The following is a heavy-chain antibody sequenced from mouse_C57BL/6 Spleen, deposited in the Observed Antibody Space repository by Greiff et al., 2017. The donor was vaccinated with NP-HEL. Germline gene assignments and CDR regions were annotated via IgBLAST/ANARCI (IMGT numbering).Heavy chain of an antibody. CDR1: GYTFTSYW. CDR3: ARTREGLRRGAMDY. CDR2: IDPSDSET. J-gene: IGHJ4*01. Sequence: QVQLQQPGAELVRPGSSVKLSCKASGYTFTSYWMHWVKQRPIQGLEWIGNIDPSDSETHYNQKFKDKATLTVDKSSSTAYMPLSSLTSEDSAVYYCARTREGLRRGAMDYWGQGTSVTVSS. V-gene: IGHV1-52*01. D-gene: IGHD2-4*01.